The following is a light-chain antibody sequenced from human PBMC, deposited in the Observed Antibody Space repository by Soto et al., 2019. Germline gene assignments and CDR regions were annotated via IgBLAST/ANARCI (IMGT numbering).Light chain of an antibody. CDR1: QSVSSN. J-gene: IGKJ3*01. Sequence: EIVMTQSPATLSVSPGERATLSCRASQSVSSNLAWYQQKPGQAPRLLIYGASTRATGIPARFSGSGSGTAFTITISSLPSEDFAVYSCQQYNNWRPFTFGPGTKVDIK. CDR3: QQYNNWRPFT. CDR2: GAS. V-gene: IGKV3-15*01.